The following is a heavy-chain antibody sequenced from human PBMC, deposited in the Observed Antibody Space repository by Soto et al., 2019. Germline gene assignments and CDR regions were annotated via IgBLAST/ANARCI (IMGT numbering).Heavy chain of an antibody. CDR3: ARAGDFLYDYGDHKGRWFDP. V-gene: IGHV4-34*01. J-gene: IGHJ5*02. CDR1: GGSFSGYY. Sequence: SETLSLTCAVYGGSFSGYYWSWIRQPPGKGLEWIGEINHSGSTNYNPSLKSRVTISVDTSKNQFSLKLSSVTAADTAVYYCARAGDFLYDYGDHKGRWFDPWGQVSLVPVSS. D-gene: IGHD4-17*01. CDR2: INHSGST.